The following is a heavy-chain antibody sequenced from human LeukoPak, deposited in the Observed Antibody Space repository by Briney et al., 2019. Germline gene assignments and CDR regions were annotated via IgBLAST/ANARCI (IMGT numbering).Heavy chain of an antibody. D-gene: IGHD4-17*01. CDR3: ARDLSTVTDYYYYYMDV. Sequence: PSETLSLTCTVSGGSISSGSYYWSWIRQPAGKGLEWIGRIYTSGSTNYNPSLKSRVTISVDTSKNQFSLKLSSVTAADTAVYYCARDLSTVTDYYYYYMDVWGKGTTVTISS. V-gene: IGHV4-61*02. CDR1: GGSISSGSYY. CDR2: IYTSGST. J-gene: IGHJ6*03.